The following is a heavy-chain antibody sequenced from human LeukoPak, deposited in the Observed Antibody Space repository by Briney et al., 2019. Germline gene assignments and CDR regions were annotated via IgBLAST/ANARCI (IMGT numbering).Heavy chain of an antibody. CDR3: ARDSYSSSSSIDY. D-gene: IGHD6-6*01. Sequence: SETLSLTCTVSGGSISSYYWSWIRQPPGKGLEWIGYIYYSGSTNYNPSLKSRVTISVDTSKNQFSLKLSSVTAADTAVYYCARDSYSSSSSIDYWGQGTLVTVSS. J-gene: IGHJ4*02. V-gene: IGHV4-59*01. CDR1: GGSISSYY. CDR2: IYYSGST.